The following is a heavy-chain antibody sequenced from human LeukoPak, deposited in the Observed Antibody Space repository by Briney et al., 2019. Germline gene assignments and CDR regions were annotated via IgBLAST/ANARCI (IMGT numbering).Heavy chain of an antibody. CDR2: ISAYNGNT. J-gene: IGHJ4*02. V-gene: IGHV1-18*01. D-gene: IGHD2-21*02. CDR1: GYTFTSYG. CDR3: ARDKELDCGGDCYSYFDY. Sequence: ASVKVSCKASGYTFTSYGISWVRQAPGQGLEWMGWISAYNGNTNYAQKLQGRVTMTTDTSTSTAYMELRSLRSDDTAVYYCARDKELDCGGDCYSYFDYWGQGTLVTVSS.